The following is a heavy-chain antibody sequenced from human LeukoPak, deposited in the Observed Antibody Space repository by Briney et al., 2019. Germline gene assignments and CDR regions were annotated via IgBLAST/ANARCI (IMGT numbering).Heavy chain of an antibody. J-gene: IGHJ4*02. CDR3: TTDGMDSSSWTRGRFDY. CDR1: GFTFSNAW. Sequence: PGGSLRLSCAASGFTFSNAWMSWVRQAPGKGLEWVGSIKSKTDGGTTDYAAPVKGRFTISRDDSKNTLYLQMNSLKTEDTAVYYCTTDGMDSSSWTRGRFDYWGQGTLVTVSS. D-gene: IGHD6-13*01. CDR2: IKSKTDGGTT. V-gene: IGHV3-15*01.